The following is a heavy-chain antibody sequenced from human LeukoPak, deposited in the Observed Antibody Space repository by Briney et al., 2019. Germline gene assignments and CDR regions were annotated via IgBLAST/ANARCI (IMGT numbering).Heavy chain of an antibody. Sequence: KPSETLSLTCTVSGGSISTSNYYWGWIRQPPGKGLEWIGTIYHSDSTYYNPSLKSRVPISVDTSKNQFSLKLNSVTAADTAVYYCARFERSTGCYWGQGTLVTVSS. V-gene: IGHV4-39*07. CDR2: IYHSDST. J-gene: IGHJ4*02. CDR1: GGSISTSNYY. CDR3: ARFERSTGCY. D-gene: IGHD2-8*02.